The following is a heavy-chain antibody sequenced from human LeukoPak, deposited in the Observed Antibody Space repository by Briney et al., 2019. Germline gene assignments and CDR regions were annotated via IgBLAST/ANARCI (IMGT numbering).Heavy chain of an antibody. CDR2: TKPDGSEK. J-gene: IGHJ5*01. CDR1: GFMFSTYW. Sequence: GGSLRLSCAASGFMFSTYWMSWVRHVPGKGLEWVATTKPDGSEKYYVDSVTGRFTISRDNAKNSMSLQMSSLRAEDTAVYYCARARLDSRGQGSLVTVSS. V-gene: IGHV3-7*01. CDR3: ARARLDS.